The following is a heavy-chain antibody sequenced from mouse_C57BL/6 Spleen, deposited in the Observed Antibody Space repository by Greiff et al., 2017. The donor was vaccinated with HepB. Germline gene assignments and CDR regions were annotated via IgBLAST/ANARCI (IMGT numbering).Heavy chain of an antibody. CDR1: GFTFSSYG. CDR3: ASAAAGNYFDY. J-gene: IGHJ2*01. Sequence: EVKLMESGGDLVKPGGSLKLSCAASGFTFSSYGMSWVRQTPDKRLEWVATISSGGSYTYYPDSVKGRFTISRDNAKNTLYLQMSSLKSEDTAMYYCASAAAGNYFDYWGQGTTLTVSS. CDR2: ISSGGSYT. V-gene: IGHV5-6*01.